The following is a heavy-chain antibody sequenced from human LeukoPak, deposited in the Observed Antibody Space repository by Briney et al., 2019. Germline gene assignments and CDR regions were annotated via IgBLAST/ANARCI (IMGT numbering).Heavy chain of an antibody. D-gene: IGHD3-22*01. Sequence: TGGSLRLSCAASGFTFSSYAMHWVRQAPGKGLEWVAVISYDGSNKYYADSVKGRFTISRDNSKNTLYLQMNSLRAEDTAVYYCARRNYYDSSGYIDYWGQGTLVTVSS. V-gene: IGHV3-30-3*01. CDR3: ARRNYYDSSGYIDY. J-gene: IGHJ4*02. CDR2: ISYDGSNK. CDR1: GFTFSSYA.